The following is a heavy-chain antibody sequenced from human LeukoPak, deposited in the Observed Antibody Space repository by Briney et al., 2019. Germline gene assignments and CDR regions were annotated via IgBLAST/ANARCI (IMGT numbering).Heavy chain of an antibody. V-gene: IGHV3-23*01. D-gene: IGHD6-19*01. Sequence: PGGSLRLSCAASGFTSSSYAMSWVRQAPGKGLEWVSVISGSGGTTYYADSVKGRFAISRDTSKNTLYLQMNNLRAEDTAVYYCAKEADNSGWYVDFWGQGTLVTVSS. CDR3: AKEADNSGWYVDF. J-gene: IGHJ4*02. CDR1: GFTSSSYA. CDR2: ISGSGGTT.